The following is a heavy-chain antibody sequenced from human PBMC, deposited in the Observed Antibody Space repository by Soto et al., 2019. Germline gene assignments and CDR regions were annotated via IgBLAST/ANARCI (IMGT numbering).Heavy chain of an antibody. D-gene: IGHD5-18*01. CDR3: ARDQPPFDDTAMVTSFSRAXXXYXMDV. J-gene: IGHJ6*02. V-gene: IGHV1-69*13. CDR1: GGTFSSYA. CDR2: IIPIFGTA. Sequence: SVKVSCKASGGTFSSYAISWVRQAPGQGLEWMGGIIPIFGTANYAQKFQGRVTITADESTSTAYMELSSLRSEDTAVYYCARDQPPFDDTAMVTSFSRAXXXYXMDVWGQGTTVTXSS.